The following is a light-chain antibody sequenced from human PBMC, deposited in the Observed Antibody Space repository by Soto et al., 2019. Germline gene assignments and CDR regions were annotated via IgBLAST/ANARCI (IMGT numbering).Light chain of an antibody. CDR3: QQYKTYVS. V-gene: IGKV1-5*03. Sequence: DIQMTQSPSTLSASVGDRVTITCRASESITTWLAWYQQKPGTAPNLLIYETSRLASGVPSRFSGSGSGTEFTLTITSLQPDDFATYYCQQYKTYVSFGQGTKLDIK. CDR1: ESITTW. J-gene: IGKJ2*01. CDR2: ETS.